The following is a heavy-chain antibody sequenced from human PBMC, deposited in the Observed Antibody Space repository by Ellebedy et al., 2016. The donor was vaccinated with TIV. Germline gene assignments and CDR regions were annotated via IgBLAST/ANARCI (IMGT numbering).Heavy chain of an antibody. CDR2: IYPGDSDT. CDR1: GYSFTSYW. CDR3: ARCTRPNYNSSGCAIDY. Sequence: KVSCKGSGYSFTSYWIGWVRQMPGKGLEWMGIIYPGDSDTRYSPSFQGQIIISADKSISTAYLQWSSLKASDTAMYYCARCTRPNYNSSGCAIDYWGQGTLVTVSS. D-gene: IGHD3-22*01. J-gene: IGHJ4*02. V-gene: IGHV5-51*01.